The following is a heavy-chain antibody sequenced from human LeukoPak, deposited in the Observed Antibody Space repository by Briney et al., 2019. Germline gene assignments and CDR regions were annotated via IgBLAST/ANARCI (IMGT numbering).Heavy chain of an antibody. Sequence: SETLSLTCTVSGGSISSYYWGWVRQPPGKGLEWIGSIYYSGSTSYKPSLKSRLTISLDTSKNQFSLKVSSVTAADTAIYYCTRESSSSPDSWGQGTLVTVSS. CDR3: TRESSSSPDS. D-gene: IGHD6-6*01. CDR2: IYYSGST. CDR1: GGSISSYY. J-gene: IGHJ5*01. V-gene: IGHV4-39*01.